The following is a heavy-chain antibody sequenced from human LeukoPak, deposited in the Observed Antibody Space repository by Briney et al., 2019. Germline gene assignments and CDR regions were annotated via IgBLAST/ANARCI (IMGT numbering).Heavy chain of an antibody. D-gene: IGHD2-2*01. CDR2: ISGSGGST. CDR1: GFTFSSYA. CDR3: AKDWGYQLPTTSDY. V-gene: IGHV3-23*01. J-gene: IGHJ4*02. Sequence: TGGSLRLSCAASGFTFSSYAMSWVRQAPGKGLEWVSAISGSGGSTYYADSVKGRFTISRDNSKNTLYLQMNSLRAEDTAVYYFAKDWGYQLPTTSDYWGQGTLVTVSS.